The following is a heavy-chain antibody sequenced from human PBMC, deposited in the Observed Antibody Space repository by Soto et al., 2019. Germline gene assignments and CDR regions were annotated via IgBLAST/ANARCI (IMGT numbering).Heavy chain of an antibody. D-gene: IGHD2-8*01. CDR3: VKSPWSRRGDLAL. CDR1: GFRFDDND. J-gene: IGHJ2*01. V-gene: IGHV3-9*01. Sequence: EVELVESGGGLAQTGGSLRLSCAGSGFRFDDNDMYWVRRAPGKGLEWGSGISWNSASIGYADSVKGRFTISRDNAKNSLYLEMSPLRPEDTAIYYCVKSPWSRRGDLALWGRGTLVTVSS. CDR2: ISWNSASI.